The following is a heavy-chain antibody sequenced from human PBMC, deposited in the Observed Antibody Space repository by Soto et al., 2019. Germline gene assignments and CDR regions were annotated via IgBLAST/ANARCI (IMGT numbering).Heavy chain of an antibody. CDR1: GGTFSIYT. CDR2: VLPFLDIT. Sequence: GASVKVSCKTSGGTFSIYTISWVRQAPGQGLEWMGRVLPFLDITSYSQRFQGRVTITADRSKNTLYLQMNSLRAEDTAVYYCARDSVDQYCSGGSCYGGWFDPWGQGTLVTVSS. CDR3: ARDSVDQYCSGGSCYGGWFDP. D-gene: IGHD2-15*01. V-gene: IGHV1-69*04. J-gene: IGHJ5*02.